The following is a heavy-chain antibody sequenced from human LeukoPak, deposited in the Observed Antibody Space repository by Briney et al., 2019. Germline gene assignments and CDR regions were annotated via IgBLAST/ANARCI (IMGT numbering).Heavy chain of an antibody. CDR3: ARVRDGYNKDYYYYMDV. J-gene: IGHJ6*03. Sequence: SETLSPTCTVSGGSISSHYWSWIRQPPGKGLEWIGYIYYSGSTNYNPSLKSRVTISVDTSKNQFSLKLSSVTAADTAVYYCARVRDGYNKDYYYYMDVWGKGTTVTVSS. CDR1: GGSISSHY. D-gene: IGHD5-24*01. V-gene: IGHV4-59*11. CDR2: IYYSGST.